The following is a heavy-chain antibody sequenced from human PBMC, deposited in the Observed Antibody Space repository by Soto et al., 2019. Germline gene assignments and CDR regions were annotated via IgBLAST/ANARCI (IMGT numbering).Heavy chain of an antibody. Sequence: PGESLKISCKGSGYSFTSYWIGWVRQMPGKGLEWMGIIYPGDSDTRYSPSFQGQVTISADKSISTAYLQWSSLKASDTAMYYCLSCSLRYNWIYGRIPNAFDIWGQGTMVTVSS. CDR2: IYPGDSDT. CDR1: GYSFTSYW. D-gene: IGHD1-7*01. V-gene: IGHV5-51*01. CDR3: LSCSLRYNWIYGRIPNAFDI. J-gene: IGHJ3*02.